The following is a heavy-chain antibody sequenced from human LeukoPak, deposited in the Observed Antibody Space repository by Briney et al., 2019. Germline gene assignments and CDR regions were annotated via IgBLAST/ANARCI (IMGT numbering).Heavy chain of an antibody. Sequence: GGSLRLSCAASGFTFSSYAMHWVRQAPGKGLEWVAVISYDGSNKYYADSVKGRSTISRDNSKNTLYLQMNSLRTEDTAVYYCAKDIRRGYNYGYDQFAYWGQGTLVTVSS. J-gene: IGHJ4*02. CDR1: GFTFSSYA. CDR3: AKDIRRGYNYGYDQFAY. V-gene: IGHV3-30*04. CDR2: ISYDGSNK. D-gene: IGHD5-18*01.